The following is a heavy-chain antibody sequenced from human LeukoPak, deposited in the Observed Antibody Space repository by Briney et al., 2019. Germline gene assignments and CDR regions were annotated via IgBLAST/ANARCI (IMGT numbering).Heavy chain of an antibody. V-gene: IGHV3-23*01. CDR3: AKDKGAVAGTGRTDY. J-gene: IGHJ4*02. CDR1: SFTVSSYA. Sequence: GGSLRRSAAASSFTVSSYAMSWVGHAPGKGRKGGSVISYSGGSTYYADSVKGRFTSSRDNSKNTLYLQMNSLRAEDTAVYYCAKDKGAVAGTGRTDYWGQGTLVTVSS. CDR2: ISYSGGST. D-gene: IGHD6-19*01.